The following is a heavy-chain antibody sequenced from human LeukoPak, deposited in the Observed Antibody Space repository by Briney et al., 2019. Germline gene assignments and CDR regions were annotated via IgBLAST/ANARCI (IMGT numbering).Heavy chain of an antibody. Sequence: SETLSLTCAVSGGSISSGGYSWSWIRQPPGKGLEWIGYIYHGGSTYYNPSLKSRVTISVDRSKNQFSLKLSSVPAADTAVYYCARGAHDFWSGPDYYYGMDVWGQGTTVTVSS. V-gene: IGHV4-30-2*01. J-gene: IGHJ6*02. CDR2: IYHGGST. CDR3: ARGAHDFWSGPDYYYGMDV. CDR1: GGSISSGGYS. D-gene: IGHD3-3*01.